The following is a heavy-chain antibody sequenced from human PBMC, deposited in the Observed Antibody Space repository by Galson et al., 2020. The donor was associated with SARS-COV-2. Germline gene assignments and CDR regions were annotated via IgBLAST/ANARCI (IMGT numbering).Heavy chain of an antibody. V-gene: IGHV3-30*04. J-gene: IGHJ3*02. D-gene: IGHD2-21*01. Sequence: GGSLRLSCAASGFTFSSYAMHWVRQAPGKGLEWVAVISYDGSNKYYADSVKGRFTISRDNSKNTLYLQMNSLRAEDTAVYYCAREGDIVVVSVACDSWGQGTMVTVAS. CDR1: GFTFSSYA. CDR2: ISYDGSNK. CDR3: AREGDIVVVSVACDS.